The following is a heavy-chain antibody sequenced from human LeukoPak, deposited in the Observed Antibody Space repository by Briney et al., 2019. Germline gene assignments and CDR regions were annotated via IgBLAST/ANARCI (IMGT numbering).Heavy chain of an antibody. V-gene: IGHV1-46*01. CDR3: ARELRGDIVDPWLQFRRGVIDY. CDR2: INPSGGST. CDR1: GYTFTNYY. J-gene: IGHJ4*02. D-gene: IGHD5-24*01. Sequence: GASVKVSCKASGYTFTNYYIHWVRQAPGQGLEWMGVINPSGGSTSYAQKFQGRVTMTRDMSTSTVYMELSSLRSEDTAVYYCARELRGDIVDPWLQFRRGVIDYWGQGTLVTVSS.